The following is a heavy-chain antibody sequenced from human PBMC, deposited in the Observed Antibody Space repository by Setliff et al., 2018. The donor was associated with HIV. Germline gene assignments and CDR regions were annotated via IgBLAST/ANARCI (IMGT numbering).Heavy chain of an antibody. D-gene: IGHD3-3*01. J-gene: IGHJ6*03. CDR3: ASSQGYDFWSGPTGYYMDV. Sequence: SETLSLTCAVYGGSFSGYYWRWIRQPPGKGLEWIGEINHSGSANYNPSLKSRLTISVDTSKNQFSLKLSSVTAADTAVYYCASSQGYDFWSGPTGYYMDVWGKGTTVTVSS. CDR2: INHSGSA. CDR1: GGSFSGYY. V-gene: IGHV4-34*01.